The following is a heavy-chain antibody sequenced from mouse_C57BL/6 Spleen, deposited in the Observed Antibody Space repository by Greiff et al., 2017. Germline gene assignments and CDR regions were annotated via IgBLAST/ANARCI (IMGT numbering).Heavy chain of an antibody. D-gene: IGHD2-2*01. J-gene: IGHJ1*03. V-gene: IGHV1-81*01. Sequence: QVQLQQSGAELARPGASVKLSCKASGYTFTSYGISWVKQRTGQGLEWIGEIYPRSGNTYYNEKFKGKATLTADKSSSTAYMELRSLTSEDSAVYFCAMVTAVYFDVWGTGTTVTVSS. CDR1: GYTFTSYG. CDR3: AMVTAVYFDV. CDR2: IYPRSGNT.